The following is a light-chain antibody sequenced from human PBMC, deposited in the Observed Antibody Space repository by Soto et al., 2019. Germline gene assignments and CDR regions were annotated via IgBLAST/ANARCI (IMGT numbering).Light chain of an antibody. CDR2: GAS. J-gene: IGKJ1*01. CDR1: QSVSSN. Sequence: EILMTQSPATLAVSLGERATLSCRASQSVSSNLAWYQQKPGQAPRLLIYGASTRATGIPARFSGSGSGTEFTLTINSLQHEDFAVYYCQQYNNWPPWTFGQGTKVDIK. V-gene: IGKV3-15*01. CDR3: QQYNNWPPWT.